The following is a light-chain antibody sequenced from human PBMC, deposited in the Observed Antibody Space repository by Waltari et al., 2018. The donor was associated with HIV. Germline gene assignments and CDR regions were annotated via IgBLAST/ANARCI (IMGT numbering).Light chain of an antibody. CDR2: GRN. V-gene: IGLV1-44*01. J-gene: IGLJ2*01. CDR1: NHNIGSNP. Sequence: QSVLTQPPSASGTPGQRVTVSCSGSNHNIGSNPVNWYQQVPGTAPRVLVYGRNQRPSGVPDRFSASKSGTSASLAISGLQSEDEADYYCAAWDDNLDGLVFGGGTKLTVL. CDR3: AAWDDNLDGLV.